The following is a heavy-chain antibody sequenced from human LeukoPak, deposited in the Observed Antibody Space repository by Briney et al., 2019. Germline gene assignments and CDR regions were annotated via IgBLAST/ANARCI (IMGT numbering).Heavy chain of an antibody. CDR2: IKQDGSEK. J-gene: IGHJ4*02. CDR3: ARDRLSGSYDY. V-gene: IGHV3-7*01. CDR1: GFTFSKYW. Sequence: GGSLRLSCAASGFTFSKYWMSWVRQAPGKGLEWVANIKQDGSEKYYVDSVKGRFTISRDNAKNSLYLQMNSLRAEDTAVYYCARDRLSGSYDYWGQGTLVTVSS. D-gene: IGHD1-26*01.